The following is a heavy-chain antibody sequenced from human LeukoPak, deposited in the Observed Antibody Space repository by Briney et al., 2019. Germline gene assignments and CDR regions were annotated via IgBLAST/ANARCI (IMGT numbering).Heavy chain of an antibody. Sequence: SETLSLTRTVSGGSISSYYWSWIRQPAGKGLEWIGRIYTSGSTNCNPSLKSRVTMSVDTSKNQFSLKLSSVTAADTAVYYCARGRYSSGWDDAFDIWGQGTMVTVSS. V-gene: IGHV4-4*07. D-gene: IGHD6-19*01. CDR2: IYTSGST. CDR1: GGSISSYY. CDR3: ARGRYSSGWDDAFDI. J-gene: IGHJ3*02.